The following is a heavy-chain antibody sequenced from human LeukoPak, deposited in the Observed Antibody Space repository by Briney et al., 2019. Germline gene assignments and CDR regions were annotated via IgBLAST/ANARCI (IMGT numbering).Heavy chain of an antibody. V-gene: IGHV1-18*01. J-gene: IGHJ3*02. D-gene: IGHD4-23*01. CDR3: ATTVVTADAFDI. Sequence: ASVKVSCKASGYTFTSYGISWVRQAPGQGLEWMGWISAYNGNTNYAQKLQGRVTMTTDTSTSTAYMELRSLRSDDTAVYYCATTVVTADAFDIWGEGTMVTVSS. CDR2: ISAYNGNT. CDR1: GYTFTSYG.